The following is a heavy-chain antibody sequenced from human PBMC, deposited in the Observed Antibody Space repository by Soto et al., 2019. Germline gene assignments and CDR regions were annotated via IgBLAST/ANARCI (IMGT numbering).Heavy chain of an antibody. CDR2: IYYSGST. CDR3: ARQGYQQLQQHDY. J-gene: IGHJ4*02. CDR1: GRSISSSSYY. D-gene: IGHD6-13*01. Sequence: SETLSLTCTVSGRSISSSSYYWGWLRQPPGKGLEWIGSIYYSGSTYYNPSLKSRVTISVDTSKKQFSLKLSSVTAADTAVYYCARQGYQQLQQHDYWGQGTLVTVSS. V-gene: IGHV4-39*01.